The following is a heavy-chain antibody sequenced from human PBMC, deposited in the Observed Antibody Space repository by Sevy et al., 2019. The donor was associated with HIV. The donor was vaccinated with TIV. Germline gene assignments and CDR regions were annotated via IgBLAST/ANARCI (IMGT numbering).Heavy chain of an antibody. V-gene: IGHV3-30-3*01. Sequence: GGSLRLSCAASGFTFSDYAMHWVRQAPGKGLEGVSIISSDGITKYYADSVEGRFTISRDNSENSLYLQMNSLRPEDTAVYYCAREEAPNRNIRYCSGDNCFYNSFDPWGQGTLVTVSS. CDR1: GFTFSDYA. D-gene: IGHD2-15*01. CDR3: AREEAPNRNIRYCSGDNCFYNSFDP. J-gene: IGHJ5*02. CDR2: ISSDGITK.